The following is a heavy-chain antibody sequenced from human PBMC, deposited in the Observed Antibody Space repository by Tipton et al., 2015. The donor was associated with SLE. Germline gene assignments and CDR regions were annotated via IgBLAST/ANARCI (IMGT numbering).Heavy chain of an antibody. Sequence: SLRLSCAASGFTFSSCAMYWVRQAPGRGLEYVSAISTNGDSTFYANSVKGRFTISRDNSKNTLYLQMGSLGAEDMAVYYCARASRWLQLSGFDYWGQGTLVTVSS. CDR2: ISTNGDST. CDR3: ARASRWLQLSGFDY. D-gene: IGHD5-24*01. CDR1: GFTFSSCA. V-gene: IGHV3-64*01. J-gene: IGHJ4*02.